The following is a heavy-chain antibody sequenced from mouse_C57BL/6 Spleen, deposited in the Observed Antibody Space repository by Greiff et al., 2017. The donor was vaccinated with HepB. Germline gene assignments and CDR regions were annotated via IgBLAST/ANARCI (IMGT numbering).Heavy chain of an antibody. CDR3: TTILLRGAMDY. V-gene: IGHV14-4*01. J-gene: IGHJ4*01. CDR1: GFNIKNAY. CDR2: IYPENGNT. Sequence: VQLQQSGAELVRPGASVKLSCTASGFNIKNAYMHWVKQRPEQGLEWIGWIYPENGNTEYASKFQGKATITADTSSNTAYLQLSRLTSEDTAIYYCTTILLRGAMDYWGQGTSVTVSS. D-gene: IGHD1-1*01.